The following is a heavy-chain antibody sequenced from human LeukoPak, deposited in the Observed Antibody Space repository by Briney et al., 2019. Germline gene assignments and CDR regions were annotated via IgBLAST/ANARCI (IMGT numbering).Heavy chain of an antibody. CDR3: AQGDGYNYFNY. CDR1: GFTVSSSY. J-gene: IGHJ4*02. CDR2: IYSGGST. D-gene: IGHD5-24*01. Sequence: PGGSLRLSCEASGFTVSSSYMSWVRQAPGKGLEWLSVIYSGGSTYYADSVKGRFTISRDNSKNTLYLQMNSLRAEDTAVYYCAQGDGYNYFNYWGQGTLVTVSS. V-gene: IGHV3-53*01.